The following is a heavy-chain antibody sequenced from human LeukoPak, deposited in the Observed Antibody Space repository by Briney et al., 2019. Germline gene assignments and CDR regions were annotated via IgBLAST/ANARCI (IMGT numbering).Heavy chain of an antibody. J-gene: IGHJ6*02. CDR2: ISASGGNT. CDR1: GFTFSSYA. D-gene: IGHD1-26*01. Sequence: PGGSLRLSCAASGFTFSSYAMTWVRQAPGTGLEWVSLISASGGNTYYADSVKGRFTISRDNSKNTVSLQMNSVRAEDTAVYYCAKDVRVGGGGMDVWGQGTPVTVSS. CDR3: AKDVRVGGGGMDV. V-gene: IGHV3-23*01.